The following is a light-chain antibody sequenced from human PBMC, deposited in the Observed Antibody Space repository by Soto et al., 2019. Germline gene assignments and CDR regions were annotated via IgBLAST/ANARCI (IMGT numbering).Light chain of an antibody. J-gene: IGKJ4*01. V-gene: IGKV4-1*01. CDR1: QSVLYSSHNKKY. CDR3: QQYYSTPQLT. Sequence: DIVMTQSPDSLAVSLGERATINCKSSQSVLYSSHNKKYLAWYQQKPGQPPKLLIYWASTRESGVPDRFSGSGAGTDFNLTISSLQAEDVAVYYCQQYYSTPQLTFGGGTKVEIK. CDR2: WAS.